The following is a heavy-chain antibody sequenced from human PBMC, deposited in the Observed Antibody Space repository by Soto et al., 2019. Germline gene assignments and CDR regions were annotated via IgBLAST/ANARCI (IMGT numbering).Heavy chain of an antibody. CDR1: GFTFSDHY. J-gene: IGHJ4*02. D-gene: IGHD6-6*01. CDR2: ISHRSLTI. Sequence: GGSLRLSCAASGFTFSDHYMAWFRQSPERGLEWLAYISHRSLTIYHARSVKDRFTISRDDATDSLYLQMNSLRVEDTAVYFCARGGGSSPFDYWGQGTVVTVSS. CDR3: ARGGGSSPFDY. V-gene: IGHV3-11*01.